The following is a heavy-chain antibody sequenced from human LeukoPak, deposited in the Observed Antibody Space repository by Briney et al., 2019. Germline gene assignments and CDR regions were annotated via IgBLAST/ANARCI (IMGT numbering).Heavy chain of an antibody. Sequence: ASVKVSCKASGYTFTSYGISWVRQAPGQGLEWMGWISAYNGNTNYAQKLQGRVTMTTDTSTSTAYMELRSLRSDDTAVYYCARDMAIMIFGVALDGMDVWGQGTTVTVSS. D-gene: IGHD3-3*01. V-gene: IGHV1-18*01. J-gene: IGHJ6*02. CDR2: ISAYNGNT. CDR1: GYTFTSYG. CDR3: ARDMAIMIFGVALDGMDV.